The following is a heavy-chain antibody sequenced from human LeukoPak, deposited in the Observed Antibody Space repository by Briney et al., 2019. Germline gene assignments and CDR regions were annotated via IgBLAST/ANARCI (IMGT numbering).Heavy chain of an antibody. CDR2: IYYSGST. CDR1: GGSISSGDYY. CDR3: ASEIVGATYYFDY. J-gene: IGHJ4*02. V-gene: IGHV4-30-4*08. Sequence: SETLSLTCTVSGGSISSGDYYWSWIRQPPGKGLEWIGYIYYSGSTYYNPSLKSRVTISVDTSKNQFSLKLSSVTAADTAVYYCASEIVGATYYFDYWGQGTLVTVSS. D-gene: IGHD1-26*01.